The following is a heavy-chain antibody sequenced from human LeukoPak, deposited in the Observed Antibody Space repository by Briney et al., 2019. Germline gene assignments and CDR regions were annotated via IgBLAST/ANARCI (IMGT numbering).Heavy chain of an antibody. CDR3: ARAVSVDTAMVIDY. CDR1: GGSISSSSYY. V-gene: IGHV4-39*07. Sequence: SETLSLTCTVSGGSISSSSYYWGWIRQPPGKGLEWIGSIYYSGSTYYNPSLKSRVTISVDTSKNQFSLKLSSVTAADTAVYYCARAVSVDTAMVIDYWGQGTLVTVSS. D-gene: IGHD5-18*01. CDR2: IYYSGST. J-gene: IGHJ4*02.